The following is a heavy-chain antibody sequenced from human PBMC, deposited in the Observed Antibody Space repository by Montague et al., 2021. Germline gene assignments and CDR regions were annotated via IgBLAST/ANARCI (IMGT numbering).Heavy chain of an antibody. CDR2: IKYDGSRT. D-gene: IGHD6-25*01. J-gene: IGHJ5*02. V-gene: IGHV3-74*01. Sequence: SLRLSCAASGFTFSNYWMHWVRQAPGKGLVWVSHIKYDGSRTGYADSVKGRFTISRDNAENTLYLQMNSLRVDDTAVYYCARSAFAAAFDPWGQGTLVTVSS. CDR3: ARSAFAAAFDP. CDR1: GFTFSNYW.